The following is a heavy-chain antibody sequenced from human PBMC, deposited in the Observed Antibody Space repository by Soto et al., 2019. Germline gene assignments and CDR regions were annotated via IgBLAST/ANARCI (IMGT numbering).Heavy chain of an antibody. D-gene: IGHD2-21*01. CDR2: IRGRGGPT. CDR1: GFTFSRYA. Sequence: PGGSLRLSCAASGFTFSRYAMSWVRQAPGKGLEWVSVIRGRGGPTYYADSVEGRFTISRDDSKNTLYLQMNSLRAEDTAVYYCAKSIVVVIPATYYFVLWGPGTLVTVSS. J-gene: IGHJ4*02. V-gene: IGHV3-23*01. CDR3: AKSIVVVIPATYYFVL.